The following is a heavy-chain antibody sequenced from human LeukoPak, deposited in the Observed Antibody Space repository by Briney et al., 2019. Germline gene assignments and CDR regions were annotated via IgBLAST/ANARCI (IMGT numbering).Heavy chain of an antibody. J-gene: IGHJ4*02. D-gene: IGHD3-10*01. V-gene: IGHV4-39*01. Sequence: PSETLSLTCTVSGGSISSSDYYWGWIRQPPGKGLEWIGNRYYSGNTYCNPSLKSRVTISVDTSKNQFSLKVSSVTAADTAVYYCARRVFGSGRHDYWGQGTLVTVSS. CDR2: RYYSGNT. CDR3: ARRVFGSGRHDY. CDR1: GGSISSSDYY.